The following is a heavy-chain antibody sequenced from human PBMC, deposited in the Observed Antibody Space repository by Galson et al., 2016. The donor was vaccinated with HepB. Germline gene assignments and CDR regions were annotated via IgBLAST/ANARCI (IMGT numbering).Heavy chain of an antibody. D-gene: IGHD3-10*01. CDR2: IRGDGIVS. CDR3: SREITGSYFD. V-gene: IGHV3-7*01. J-gene: IGHJ4*02. CDR1: GFTFNAHW. Sequence: SLRLSCAASGFTFNAHWMNWVRQAPGKGLERVANIRGDGIVSYYAESVRARFTISRDNAKNSLYLQMNGLSVDETAVYYCSREITGSYFDWGQGTLVTVSS.